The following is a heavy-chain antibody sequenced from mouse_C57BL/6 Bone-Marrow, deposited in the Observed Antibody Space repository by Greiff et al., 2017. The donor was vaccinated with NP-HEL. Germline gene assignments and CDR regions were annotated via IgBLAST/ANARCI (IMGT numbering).Heavy chain of an antibody. Sequence: QVQLQQSGAELVKPGASVKISCEASGYAFSSYWMNWVKQRPGKGLEWIGQIYPGDGDTNYNGKFKGKATLTADKSSSTAYMQLSSLTSEDSAVYFCARDYYGSSYDAMDYWGQGTSVTVSS. D-gene: IGHD1-1*01. CDR2: IYPGDGDT. CDR1: GYAFSSYW. J-gene: IGHJ4*01. CDR3: ARDYYGSSYDAMDY. V-gene: IGHV1-80*01.